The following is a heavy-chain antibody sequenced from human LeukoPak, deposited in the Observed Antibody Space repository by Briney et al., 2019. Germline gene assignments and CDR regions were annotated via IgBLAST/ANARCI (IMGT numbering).Heavy chain of an antibody. CDR3: ARGGGGGYYYHYMDV. V-gene: IGHV1-18*01. CDR2: INPDKDNI. CDR1: GYRFTSYG. Sequence: ASVKVSCKASGYRFTSYGISWVRQAPGQGLEWLGWINPDKDNINYAQKVQDRVTLTTDTSATTAYMELRSLRSDDTAAYYCARGGGGGYYYHYMDVWGKGTTVAVSS. D-gene: IGHD3-10*01. J-gene: IGHJ6*03.